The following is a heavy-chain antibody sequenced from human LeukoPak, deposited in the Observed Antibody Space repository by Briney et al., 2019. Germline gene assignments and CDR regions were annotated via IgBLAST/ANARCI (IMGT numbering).Heavy chain of an antibody. CDR1: GVTVSNNY. J-gene: IGHJ5*02. V-gene: IGHV3-53*01. D-gene: IGHD6-13*01. CDR3: ARDHPGIAAGGNGA. Sequence: PGGSLGLSCVPSGVTVSNNYMCWVRQAPGKGLEWVSLIYSGGATAYADSVKGRFTISRDASRNTVYLQMNSLRPEDTARYYCARDHPGIAAGGNGAWGPGTLVTVSS. CDR2: IYSGGAT.